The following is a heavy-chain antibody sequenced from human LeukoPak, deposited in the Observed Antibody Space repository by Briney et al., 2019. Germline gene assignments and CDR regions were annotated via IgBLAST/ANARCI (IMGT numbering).Heavy chain of an antibody. Sequence: SVKVSCKASGGTFSSYAISWVRQAPGQGLEWMGGIIPIFGTANYAQKFQGRVTITTDDSTSTAYMELRSLRSEDTAVYYCARPKSSGWYGFDYWGQGTLVTVSS. CDR3: ARPKSSGWYGFDY. J-gene: IGHJ4*02. V-gene: IGHV1-69*05. CDR2: IIPIFGTA. D-gene: IGHD6-19*01. CDR1: GGTFSSYA.